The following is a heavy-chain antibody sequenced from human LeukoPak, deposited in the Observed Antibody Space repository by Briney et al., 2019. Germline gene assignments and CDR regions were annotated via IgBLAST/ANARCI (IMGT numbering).Heavy chain of an antibody. CDR2: ISAYNKR. J-gene: IGHJ5*02. Sequence: GASVKVSCKASGYTFTSYIINWVRRAPRQGLEWMGWISAYNKRNYAQKFQGRVTMTTDTSTSTAYMELRNLRSDDTAVYYCARVSAPPDYGDYVSENWFDPWGQGTLVTVSS. CDR3: ARVSAPPDYGDYVSENWFDP. D-gene: IGHD4-17*01. CDR1: GYTFTSYI. V-gene: IGHV1-18*01.